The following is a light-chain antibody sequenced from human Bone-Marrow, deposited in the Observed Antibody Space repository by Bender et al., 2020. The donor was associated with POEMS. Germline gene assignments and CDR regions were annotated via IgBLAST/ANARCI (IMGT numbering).Light chain of an antibody. CDR1: RSNIGSNT. J-gene: IGLJ2*01. V-gene: IGLV1-44*01. CDR2: TND. Sequence: QSVLTQPPSASGTPGQRVTISCSGSRSNIGSNTVNWYQLLPLAAPKLLIYTNDQRPSGVSARFSGSKSGTSAALAISGLQSEDEGDYYCASWDDSLHGWVFGGGTKLTV. CDR3: ASWDDSLHGWV.